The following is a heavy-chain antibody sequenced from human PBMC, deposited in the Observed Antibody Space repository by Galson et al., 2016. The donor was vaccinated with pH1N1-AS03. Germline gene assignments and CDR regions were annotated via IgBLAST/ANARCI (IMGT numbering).Heavy chain of an antibody. V-gene: IGHV3-15*01. D-gene: IGHD3-16*01. CDR1: GRIFSNLW. Sequence: SLRLSCAASGRIFSNLWMMWVRQSPGKGPEWVGRIKSTVHGETTDYAAPVKGRFTISRDDSKNTVYLQMNSLKTEDTALYYCTTDVPISGGALDSWGQGTPVTVSS. J-gene: IGHJ4*02. CDR2: IKSTVHGETT. CDR3: TTDVPISGGALDS.